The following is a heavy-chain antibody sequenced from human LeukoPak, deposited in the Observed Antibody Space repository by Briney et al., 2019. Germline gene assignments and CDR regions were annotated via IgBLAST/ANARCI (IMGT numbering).Heavy chain of an antibody. D-gene: IGHD4-11*01. CDR3: ARVHGDDYKIYNWFDP. CDR1: GYSISSGYY. Sequence: KPSETLSLTCVVSGYSISSGYYWGWIRQPPGKELEWVGSISHSGSTYYNPSLKSRVTISLHASKNQFSLKVTSVTAADTAVYYCARVHGDDYKIYNWFDPWGQGTLVTVSS. CDR2: ISHSGST. V-gene: IGHV4-38-2*01. J-gene: IGHJ5*02.